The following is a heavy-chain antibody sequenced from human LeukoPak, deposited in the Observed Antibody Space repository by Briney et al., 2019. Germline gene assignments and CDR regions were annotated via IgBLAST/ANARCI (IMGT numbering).Heavy chain of an antibody. CDR3: ATGLLRGGYSSHKPYYFDY. Sequence: PGGSLRLSCAASGFTFSSYAMSWVRQAPGKGLEWVSAISSSGGSTYYADSVKGRFTISRDNSKNTLYLQMNSLRAEDTAVYYCATGLLRGGYSSHKPYYFDYWGQGTLVTVSS. CDR2: ISSSGGST. J-gene: IGHJ4*02. D-gene: IGHD5-18*01. CDR1: GFTFSSYA. V-gene: IGHV3-23*01.